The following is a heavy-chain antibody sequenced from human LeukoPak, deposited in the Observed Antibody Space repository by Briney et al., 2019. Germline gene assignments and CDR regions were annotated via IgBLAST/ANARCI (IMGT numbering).Heavy chain of an antibody. Sequence: ASVKVSCKASGYTFTGYYMHWVRQAPGQGLEWMGWINPNSGGTNYAQKFQGRVTMTRDTSISTAYMELRSLRSDDTAVYYCARLKGSGSYYNVGLMTYWGQGTLVTVSS. D-gene: IGHD3-10*01. CDR1: GYTFTGYY. CDR2: INPNSGGT. CDR3: ARLKGSGSYYNVGLMTY. V-gene: IGHV1-2*02. J-gene: IGHJ4*02.